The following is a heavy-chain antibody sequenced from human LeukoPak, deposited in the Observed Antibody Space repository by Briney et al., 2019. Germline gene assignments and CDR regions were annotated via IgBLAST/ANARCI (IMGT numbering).Heavy chain of an antibody. V-gene: IGHV3-23*01. D-gene: IGHD3-3*01. CDR3: ARDITISGSSPNWFDP. J-gene: IGHJ5*02. Sequence: GGSLRLSCAASGFTFSSYAMSWVRQAPGKGLEWVSLISGSGGSTYYADSVKGRFTISRDNAKNSLYLQMNSLRAEDTAVYYCARDITISGSSPNWFDPWGQGTLVTVSS. CDR2: ISGSGGST. CDR1: GFTFSSYA.